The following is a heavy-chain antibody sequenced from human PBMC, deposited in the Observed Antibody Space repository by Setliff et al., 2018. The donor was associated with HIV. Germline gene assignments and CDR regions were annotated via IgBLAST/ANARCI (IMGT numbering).Heavy chain of an antibody. CDR2: IYWNGDK. Sequence: GSGPTLVNPTQTLRLTCNISGFSLNKYQFNLGWIRQTPGKAPEWLALIYWNGDKKYNPSLKNRITITKDNSIKQVVLTMTNMDPVDSGTFYCAHIGPFWTGYYGPFDYWGPGVLVTVS. CDR3: AHIGPFWTGYYGPFDY. V-gene: IGHV2-5*01. J-gene: IGHJ4*02. CDR1: GFSLNKYQFN. D-gene: IGHD3-3*01.